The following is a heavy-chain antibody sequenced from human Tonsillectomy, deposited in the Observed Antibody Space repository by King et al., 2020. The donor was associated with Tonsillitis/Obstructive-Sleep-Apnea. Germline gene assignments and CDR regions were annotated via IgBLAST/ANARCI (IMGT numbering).Heavy chain of an antibody. J-gene: IGHJ5*02. CDR3: ARSLEWDSGWFDP. Sequence: QLQESGPGLVKPSETLSLTCTVSGGSISDYYWSWIRQPPGKGLEWIGYMYYSGSTKYKPSLKSRVAISVDKSKNHLSLKLSSVTAADTAVYYCARSLEWDSGWFDPWGQGTLVTVSS. D-gene: IGHD1-26*01. CDR2: MYYSGST. CDR1: GGSISDYY. V-gene: IGHV4-59*01.